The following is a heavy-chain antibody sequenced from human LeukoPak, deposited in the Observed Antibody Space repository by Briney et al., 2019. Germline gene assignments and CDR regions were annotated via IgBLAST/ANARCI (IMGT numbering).Heavy chain of an antibody. CDR1: GFTFSSYG. Sequence: GGSLRLSCAASGFTFSSYGMHWVRQAPGKGLEWVAVISYDGNNKYYADSVKGRFTISRDNSKNTLYLQMNSLRAEDTAVYCCAKGDYPSGWNFDYWGQGTLDTVSS. CDR3: AKGDYPSGWNFDY. V-gene: IGHV3-30*18. D-gene: IGHD6-19*01. CDR2: ISYDGNNK. J-gene: IGHJ4*02.